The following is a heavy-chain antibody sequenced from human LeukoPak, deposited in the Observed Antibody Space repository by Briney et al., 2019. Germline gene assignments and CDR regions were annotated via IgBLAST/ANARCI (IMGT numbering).Heavy chain of an antibody. J-gene: IGHJ4*02. CDR2: IRSKAYGGTI. V-gene: IGHV3-49*03. CDR1: GFTFGDYA. D-gene: IGHD3-3*01. CDR3: TGSWSGYYADFDY. Sequence: PGGSLRLSCTATGFTFGDYAMSWFRQAPGKGLEWVGFIRSKAYGGTIEYAASVKGRFSISRDDPKSIAYPQMNSLKTEDTAVYYCTGSWSGYYADFDYWSQETLVTVSS.